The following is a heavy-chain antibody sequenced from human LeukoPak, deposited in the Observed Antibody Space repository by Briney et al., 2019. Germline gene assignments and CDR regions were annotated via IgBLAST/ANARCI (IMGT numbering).Heavy chain of an antibody. Sequence: GGSLRLSCAASGFTFSSYSMNWVRQAPGKGLEWVSYISSSGSTIYYADSVKGRFTISRDNAKNSLYLQMNSLRAEDTAVYYCARASSSYDYVWGSYRYSTPYFDYWGQGTLVTVSS. CDR3: ARASSSYDYVWGSYRYSTPYFDY. D-gene: IGHD3-16*02. J-gene: IGHJ4*02. CDR1: GFTFSSYS. CDR2: ISSSGSTI. V-gene: IGHV3-48*04.